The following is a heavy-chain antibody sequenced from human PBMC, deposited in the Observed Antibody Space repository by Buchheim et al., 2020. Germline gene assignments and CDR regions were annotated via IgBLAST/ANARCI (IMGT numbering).Heavy chain of an antibody. D-gene: IGHD5-24*01. CDR2: ISYDGSNK. V-gene: IGHV3-30*18. CDR1: GFTFSSYG. J-gene: IGHJ4*02. Sequence: QVQLVESGGGVVQPGRSLRLSCAASGFTFSSYGMHWVRQAPGKGLEWVAVISYDGSNKYYADSVKGRFTISRDNSKNTLYLQMNSLRAEDTAVYYCAKDLGNRDGYNFDYWGQGTL. CDR3: AKDLGNRDGYNFDY.